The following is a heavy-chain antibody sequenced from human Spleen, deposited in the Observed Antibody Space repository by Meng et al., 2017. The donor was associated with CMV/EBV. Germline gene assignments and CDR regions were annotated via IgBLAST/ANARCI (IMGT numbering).Heavy chain of an antibody. D-gene: IGHD4-23*01. CDR3: AKDGGGASDY. J-gene: IGHJ4*02. Sequence: ASVKVSCKASGYTFTSYEINWVRQAPGQGLEWMGWMNPNSGDTGYAETFQDRATMTRNTSTKTAYMELSGLTSDDTAVYFCAKDGGGASDYWGQGSLVTVSS. CDR2: MNPNSGDT. V-gene: IGHV1-8*01. CDR1: GYTFTSYE.